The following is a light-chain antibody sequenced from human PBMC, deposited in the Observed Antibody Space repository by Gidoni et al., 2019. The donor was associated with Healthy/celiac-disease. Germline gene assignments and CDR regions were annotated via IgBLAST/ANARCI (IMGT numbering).Light chain of an antibody. J-gene: IGKJ2*01. CDR2: GAS. V-gene: IGKV3-20*01. CDR1: QCVSSNY. Sequence: IVLTPSPATLSWSPGERATLPCRASQCVSSNYLAWYQQKPGQAPRLLIYGASSRATGIPARFSGSGSGTDFTLTISRLEPEDFAVYYCQQYGSSPVTFGQGTKLEIK. CDR3: QQYGSSPVT.